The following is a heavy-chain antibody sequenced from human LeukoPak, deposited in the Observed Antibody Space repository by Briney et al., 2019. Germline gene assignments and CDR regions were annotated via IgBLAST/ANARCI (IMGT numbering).Heavy chain of an antibody. CDR3: ARRVVVAATLGAFDI. V-gene: IGHV4-4*09. J-gene: IGHJ3*02. D-gene: IGHD2-15*01. Sequence: SETLSLTCTVPGGSISSYYWSWIRQPPGKGLEWIGYIYTSGSTNYNPSLKSRVTISVDTSKNQFSLKLSSMTAADTAVYYCARRVVVAATLGAFDIWGQGTMVTVSS. CDR1: GGSISSYY. CDR2: IYTSGST.